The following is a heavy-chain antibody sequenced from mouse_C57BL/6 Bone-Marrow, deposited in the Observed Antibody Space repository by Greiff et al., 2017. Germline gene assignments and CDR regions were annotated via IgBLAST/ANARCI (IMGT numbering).Heavy chain of an antibody. J-gene: IGHJ2*01. CDR3: ATTTVVAKDYFDY. Sequence: EVQLQQSGPELVKPGASVKMSCKASGYTFTDYNMHWVTQSHGKSLEWIGYINPNNGGTSYNQKFKGKATLTVNKYSSTAYRELRSLTSEDSAVYDCATTTVVAKDYFDYWGQGTTLTVSS. CDR2: INPNNGGT. CDR1: GYTFTDYN. D-gene: IGHD1-1*01. V-gene: IGHV1-22*01.